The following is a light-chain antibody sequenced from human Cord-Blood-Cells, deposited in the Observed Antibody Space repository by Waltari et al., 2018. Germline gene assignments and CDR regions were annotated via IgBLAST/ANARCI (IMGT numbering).Light chain of an antibody. CDR1: QSVSSN. Sequence: EIVMTQSPATLSVSPGERATLSCRASQSVSSNLAWYEQKPGQALRLLSYGASTRATGIPARFSGSGSGTEVTLTISSMQSEDFAVYYCQQYNNWPPITFGQGTRLEIK. V-gene: IGKV3-15*01. J-gene: IGKJ5*01. CDR3: QQYNNWPPIT. CDR2: GAS.